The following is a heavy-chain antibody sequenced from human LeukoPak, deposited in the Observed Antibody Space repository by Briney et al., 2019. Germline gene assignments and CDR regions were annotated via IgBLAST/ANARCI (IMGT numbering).Heavy chain of an antibody. D-gene: IGHD1-26*01. CDR3: ARQSTRLFNTGSYYPPPAYDY. Sequence: ASVKVSCKASGYIVTSYDINWVRQTTGQGLEWMGWMNPNSGNTGYAQKFQGRVTMTTDTSTSTAYMELRSLRSDDTAVYYCARQSTRLFNTGSYYPPPAYDYWGQGTLVIVSS. V-gene: IGHV1-8*01. J-gene: IGHJ4*02. CDR1: GYIVTSYD. CDR2: MNPNSGNT.